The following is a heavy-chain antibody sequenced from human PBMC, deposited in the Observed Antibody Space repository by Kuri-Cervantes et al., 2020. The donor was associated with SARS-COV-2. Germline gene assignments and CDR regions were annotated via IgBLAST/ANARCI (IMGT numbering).Heavy chain of an antibody. J-gene: IGHJ6*02. Sequence: GSLRLSCTVSGGSISSYYWSWIRQPPGKGLEWIGYNYYSGSTNYNPSLKSRVTISVDTSKNQFSLKLSSVTAAGTAVYYCARGWDYGSGSYYPRGDYGMDVWGQGTTVTVSS. CDR3: ARGWDYGSGSYYPRGDYGMDV. V-gene: IGHV4-59*01. D-gene: IGHD3-10*01. CDR1: GGSISSYY. CDR2: NYYSGST.